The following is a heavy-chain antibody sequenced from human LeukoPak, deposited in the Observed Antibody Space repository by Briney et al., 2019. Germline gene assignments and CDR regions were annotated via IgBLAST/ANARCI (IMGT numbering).Heavy chain of an antibody. Sequence: SETLSLTCAVYGGAFSGYYWSWIRQPPGKGLEWIGEINHSGSTNYNPSLKSRVTISVDTSKNQFSLKLSSVTAADTAVYYCARGGYGDYVLWGVFDYWGQGTLVTVSS. CDR3: ARGGYGDYVLWGVFDY. V-gene: IGHV4-34*01. CDR1: GGAFSGYY. D-gene: IGHD4-17*01. CDR2: INHSGST. J-gene: IGHJ4*02.